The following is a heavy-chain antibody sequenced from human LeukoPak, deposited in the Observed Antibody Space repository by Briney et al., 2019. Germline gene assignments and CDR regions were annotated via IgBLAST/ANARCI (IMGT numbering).Heavy chain of an antibody. Sequence: SQTLSLTCTVSGGSISSGDYYWSWIRQPPGKGLEWIGYIYHSGSTYYNPSLKSRVTISVDRSKTQFSLKLSSVTAADTAVYYCARDDVVTARADMGFGPWGQGTLVTVSS. D-gene: IGHD2-21*02. CDR2: IYHSGST. J-gene: IGHJ5*02. CDR1: GGSISSGDYY. V-gene: IGHV4-30-2*01. CDR3: ARDDVVTARADMGFGP.